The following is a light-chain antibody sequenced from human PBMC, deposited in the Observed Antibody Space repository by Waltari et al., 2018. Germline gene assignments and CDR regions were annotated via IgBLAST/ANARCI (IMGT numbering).Light chain of an antibody. V-gene: IGKV3-20*01. Sequence: SCRASHSVGRTLAWYQQKPGQAPRLLIYGTSNRATGIPDRFIGSGSGTEFSLTISGLEPEDSAVYYCQHYLRLPVAFGQGTKVEIK. CDR2: GTS. J-gene: IGKJ1*01. CDR1: HSVGRT. CDR3: QHYLRLPVA.